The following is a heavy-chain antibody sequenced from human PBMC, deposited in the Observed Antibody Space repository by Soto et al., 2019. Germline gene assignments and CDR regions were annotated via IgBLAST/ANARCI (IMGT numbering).Heavy chain of an antibody. J-gene: IGHJ6*02. CDR3: AKDPNIVVVPAATGGMDV. V-gene: IGHV1-2*02. Sequence: QVPLVQSGAEVKKPGASVKVSCKASGYTFTDYYMHWVRQAPGQGLEWMGWINPNSGGTNYAQKFQGRVTMTRVTSISTAYMELSSLRSDDTALYYCAKDPNIVVVPAATGGMDVWGQGTTVTVSS. D-gene: IGHD2-2*01. CDR2: INPNSGGT. CDR1: GYTFTDYY.